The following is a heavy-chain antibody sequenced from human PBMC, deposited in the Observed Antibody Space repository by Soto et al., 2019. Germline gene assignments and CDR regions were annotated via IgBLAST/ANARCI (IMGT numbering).Heavy chain of an antibody. V-gene: IGHV2-5*02. Sequence: GSGPTLVNPTQTLTLTCTFSGFSLTETGMGVGWIRQPPGKALEWLALIYWDDDKRYSPSLKRGLTISKDASKNRVVLTKTNVDAVDTATYYCAHRRSGYFDSWGQGTLVTVSS. CDR3: AHRRSGYFDS. CDR2: IYWDDDK. J-gene: IGHJ4*02. CDR1: GFSLTETGMG.